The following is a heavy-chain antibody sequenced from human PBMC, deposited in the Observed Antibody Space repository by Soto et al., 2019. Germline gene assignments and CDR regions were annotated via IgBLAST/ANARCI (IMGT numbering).Heavy chain of an antibody. J-gene: IGHJ4*02. CDR2: ISGSGGST. CDR3: GREWSLSVAAPGD. Sequence: GGSLRLSCAASGFTFSNYAMSWVRQAPGKGLEWVSGISGSGGSTYYADSVKGRFTISRDNSKNTLYVQMNSLRAEDTAVYYCGREWSLSVAAPGDRGQETLVTVSS. D-gene: IGHD6-19*01. CDR1: GFTFSNYA. V-gene: IGHV3-23*01.